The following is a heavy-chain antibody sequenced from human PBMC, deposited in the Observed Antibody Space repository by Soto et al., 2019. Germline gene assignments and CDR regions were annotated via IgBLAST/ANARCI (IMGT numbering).Heavy chain of an antibody. CDR3: ARAHDHGDYRAFDY. V-gene: IGHV3-20*01. D-gene: IGHD4-17*01. J-gene: IGHJ4*02. CDR2: INWNGGST. Sequence: EVQLVESGGGVVRPGGSLRLSCAASGFTFDDYGMSWVRQAPGKGLEWVSGINWNGGSTGYADSVKGRFTISRDNAKNSVYLPMNSLRAEVTALYHCARAHDHGDYRAFDYWGQGTLVTVSS. CDR1: GFTFDDYG.